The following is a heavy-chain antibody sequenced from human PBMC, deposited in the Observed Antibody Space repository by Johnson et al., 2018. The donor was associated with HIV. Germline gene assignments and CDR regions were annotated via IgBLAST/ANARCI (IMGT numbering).Heavy chain of an antibody. CDR1: GFTFDDYG. V-gene: IGHV3-20*04. CDR3: ASPRGGYYFDAFDI. Sequence: VQLVESGGGVVRPGGSLRLSCAASGFTFDDYGMSWVRQAPGKGLEWVSGINWNGGSTGYADSVKGRFTISRDNAKNSLYLPMNSLRAEDTALYSCASPRGGYYFDAFDIWGQGTMVTVSS. J-gene: IGHJ3*02. CDR2: INWNGGST. D-gene: IGHD3-22*01.